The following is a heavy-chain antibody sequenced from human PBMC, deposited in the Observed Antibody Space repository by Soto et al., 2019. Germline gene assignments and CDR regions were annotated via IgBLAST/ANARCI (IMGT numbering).Heavy chain of an antibody. CDR1: GYSFTSYW. Sequence: GEALKISCKGSGYSFTSYWIGWVRQMPGKGLEWMGIIYPGDSDTRYSPSFQGQVTISADKSISTAYLQWSSLKASDTAMYYCARHGAGGSLYQTNPYSSYGIELWRQGTPATVAS. CDR2: IYPGDSDT. V-gene: IGHV5-51*01. D-gene: IGHD6-13*01. CDR3: ARHGAGGSLYQTNPYSSYGIEL. J-gene: IGHJ6*01.